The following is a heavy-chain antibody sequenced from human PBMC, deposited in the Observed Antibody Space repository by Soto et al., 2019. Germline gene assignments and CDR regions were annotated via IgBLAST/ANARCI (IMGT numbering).Heavy chain of an antibody. D-gene: IGHD3-22*01. J-gene: IGHJ4*02. Sequence: SETLSLTCTVSGGSVSSGSYYWSWIRQPPGKGLEWIGYIYYSGSTNYNPSLKSRVTISVDTSKNQFSLKLSSVTAADTAVYYFARLIPYVSSGHVVVDYWGQGTLVIVSS. CDR3: ARLIPYVSSGHVVVDY. V-gene: IGHV4-61*01. CDR1: GGSVSSGSYY. CDR2: IYYSGST.